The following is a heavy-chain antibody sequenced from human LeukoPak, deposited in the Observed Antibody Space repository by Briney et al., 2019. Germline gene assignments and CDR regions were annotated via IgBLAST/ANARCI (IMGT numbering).Heavy chain of an antibody. V-gene: IGHV3-33*06. CDR2: IWYDGSNK. CDR3: AKDRGLRFLEWLPKY. D-gene: IGHD3-3*01. J-gene: IGHJ4*02. Sequence: PGRSLRLSCAASGFTFSSYGVHWVRQAPGKGLEWVAVIWYDGSNKYYADSVKGRFTISRDNSKNTLYLQMNSLRAEDTAVYYCAKDRGLRFLEWLPKYWGQGTLVTVSS. CDR1: GFTFSSYG.